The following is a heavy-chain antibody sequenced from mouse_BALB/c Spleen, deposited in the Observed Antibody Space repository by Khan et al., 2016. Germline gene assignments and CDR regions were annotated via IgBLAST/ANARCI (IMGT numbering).Heavy chain of an antibody. D-gene: IGHD2-3*01. V-gene: IGHV3-5*02. CDR1: GISITTGNYR. Sequence: EVELVESGPGLVKPSQTVSLTCTVTGISITTGNYRWSWIRQFPGNKLEWIGYIYYSGTITYNPSLTSRTTITRDTSKNQFFLEMNSLSAEDTATYYCVRDGYYLDYWGQGTSVTVSS. J-gene: IGHJ4*01. CDR2: IYYSGTI. CDR3: VRDGYYLDY.